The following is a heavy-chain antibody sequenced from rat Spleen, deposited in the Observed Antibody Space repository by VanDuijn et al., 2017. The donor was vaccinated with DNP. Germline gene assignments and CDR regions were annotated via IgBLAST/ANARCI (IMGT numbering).Heavy chain of an antibody. J-gene: IGHJ2*01. CDR3: TTRGNYGGYDY. D-gene: IGHD1-11*01. V-gene: IGHV5-46*01. CDR2: ISTTGTKT. CDR1: GFTFSSFP. Sequence: EVQLVESGGGLVQPGGSMKLSCTASGFTFSSFPMAWVRQTPTKGLEWVAIISTTGTKTDYRDSVKGRFTVSRDNARGILYLQMNSLTSEDTATYYCTTRGNYGGYDYWGQGVMVTVSS.